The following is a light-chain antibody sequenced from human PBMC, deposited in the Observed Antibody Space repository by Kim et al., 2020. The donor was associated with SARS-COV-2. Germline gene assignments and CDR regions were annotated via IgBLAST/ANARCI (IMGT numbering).Light chain of an antibody. CDR3: QTWDTGVV. J-gene: IGLJ2*01. V-gene: IGLV4-69*01. Sequence: QLVLTQSPSASASLGASVNLTCTLSSGHSTYAIAWHRQQPDKGPRFLMKLNTDGSHTKRDGIPDRFSGSRSGAERYLTISSLQSEDEADYYCQTWDTGVVFGGGTQLTVL. CDR1: SGHSTYA. CDR2: LNTDGSH.